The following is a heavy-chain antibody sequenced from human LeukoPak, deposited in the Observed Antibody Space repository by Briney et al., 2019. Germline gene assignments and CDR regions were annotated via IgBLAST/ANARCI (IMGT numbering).Heavy chain of an antibody. CDR1: GFTFGSHA. D-gene: IGHD5-18*01. CDR2: IFGSGGSP. V-gene: IGHV3-23*01. Sequence: PGGSLGLSCEASGFTFGSHAMYWVRQAPGKGLEWVAGIFGSGGSPHYADPVKGRFTISRDNSRNTVYLQINSLRAEDTAVYYCGKTTVGYSSGQKPAWPVDYWGQGTLVTVS. CDR3: GKTTVGYSSGQKPAWPVDY. J-gene: IGHJ4*02.